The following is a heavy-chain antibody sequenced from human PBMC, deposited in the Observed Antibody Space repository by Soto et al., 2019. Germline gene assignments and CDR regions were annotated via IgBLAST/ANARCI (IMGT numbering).Heavy chain of an antibody. D-gene: IGHD1-26*01. CDR3: ASPHLVGATVCLSDL. CDR2: VYPGDSDT. Sequence: GESLKISCKGSGYTFISYWIAWVRQMPGKGLEWMGIVYPGDSDTRYSRSFQGQVTMSADKSISTAYLQWNSLKASDTAIYYCASPHLVGATVCLSDLWGQGTLVTVSS. V-gene: IGHV5-51*01. CDR1: GYTFISYW. J-gene: IGHJ4*02.